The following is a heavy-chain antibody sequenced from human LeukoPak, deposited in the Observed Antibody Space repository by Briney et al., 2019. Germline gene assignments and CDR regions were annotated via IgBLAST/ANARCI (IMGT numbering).Heavy chain of an antibody. CDR3: ARVPTYYYDSSGYYEPYYWYFDL. D-gene: IGHD3-22*01. CDR1: GGSISSGDYY. V-gene: IGHV4-61*08. J-gene: IGHJ2*01. CDR2: IYYSGST. Sequence: SQTLSLTCTVSGGSISSGDYYWSWIRQPPGKGLEWIGYIYYSGSTNYNPSLKSRVTISVDTSKNQFSLKLSSVTAADTAVYYCARVPTYYYDSSGYYEPYYWYFDLWGRGTLVTVSS.